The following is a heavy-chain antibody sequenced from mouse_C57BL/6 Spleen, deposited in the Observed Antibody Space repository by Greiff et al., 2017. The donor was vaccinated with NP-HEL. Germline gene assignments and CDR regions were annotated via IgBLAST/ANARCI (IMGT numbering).Heavy chain of an antibody. J-gene: IGHJ2*01. CDR3: ARRDYSNSTFDY. CDR1: GYTFTTYP. D-gene: IGHD2-5*01. V-gene: IGHV1-47*01. Sequence: VKLQESGAELVKPGASVKMSCKASGYTFTTYPIEWMKQNHGKSLEWIGNFHPYNDDTKYNEKFKGKATLTVEKSSSTVYLELSRLTSDDSAVYYCARRDYSNSTFDYWGQGTTLTVSS. CDR2: FHPYNDDT.